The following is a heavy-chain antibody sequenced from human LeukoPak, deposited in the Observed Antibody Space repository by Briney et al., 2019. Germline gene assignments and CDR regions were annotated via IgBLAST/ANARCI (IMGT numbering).Heavy chain of an antibody. J-gene: IGHJ4*02. CDR1: GFTFSSYE. D-gene: IGHD4-17*01. V-gene: IGHV3-48*03. CDR2: ISSSGSTI. Sequence: PGGSLRLSCAASGFTFSSYEMNWVRQAPGKGLEWVSYISSSGSTIYYADSVKGRFTISRDNAKNSLYLQMNSLRAEDTAVYYCARPMTTVTYGRFDYWGQGTLVTVSS. CDR3: ARPMTTVTYGRFDY.